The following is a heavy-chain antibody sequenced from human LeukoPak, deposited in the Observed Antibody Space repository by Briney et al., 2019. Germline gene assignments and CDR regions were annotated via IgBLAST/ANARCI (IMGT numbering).Heavy chain of an antibody. Sequence: GGSLRLSCAASGFSFSTYGLDWVRQAPGKGLEWVSSISDSGTSAYYADSVKGRFTISRDNSMNTVYLQMNRLRVEDTAIYYCVKDRGSSAWFGILDSWGQGALVTVSS. CDR2: ISDSGTSA. D-gene: IGHD3-10*01. CDR3: VKDRGSSAWFGILDS. J-gene: IGHJ4*02. CDR1: GFSFSTYG. V-gene: IGHV3-23*01.